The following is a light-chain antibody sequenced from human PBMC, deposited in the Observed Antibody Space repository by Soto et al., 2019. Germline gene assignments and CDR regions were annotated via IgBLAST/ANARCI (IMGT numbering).Light chain of an antibody. CDR3: QQYNNWPGT. J-gene: IGKJ1*01. CDR2: GAS. V-gene: IGKV3-15*01. CDR1: QSVSSN. Sequence: IVIIQFPPTLSLFPGEKATPPCRASQSVSSNLAWYQQKPGQAPRLLIYGASTRATGIPARFSGSGSGTEFTLTISSLQSEDFAVYYCQQYNNWPGTFGQGTKVDIK.